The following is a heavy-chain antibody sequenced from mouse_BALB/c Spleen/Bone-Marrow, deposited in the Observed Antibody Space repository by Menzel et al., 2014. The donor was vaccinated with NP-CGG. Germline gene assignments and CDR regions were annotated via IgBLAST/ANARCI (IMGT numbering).Heavy chain of an antibody. CDR1: GYTSTNYW. CDR3: ARKGYGSSYPFAY. J-gene: IGHJ3*01. V-gene: IGHV1-63*02. D-gene: IGHD1-1*01. CDR2: IYPGGGYT. Sequence: VQLQQSGAELVRPGTSVKISCKASGYTSTNYWLGWVKQRPGHGLEWIGDIYPGGGYTNYNEKFKGKATLTADTSSSTAYMQLSSLTSEDSAVYFCARKGYGSSYPFAYWGQGTLVTVSA.